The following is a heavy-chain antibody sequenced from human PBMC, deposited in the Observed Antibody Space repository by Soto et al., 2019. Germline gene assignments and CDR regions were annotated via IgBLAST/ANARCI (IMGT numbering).Heavy chain of an antibody. CDR3: AKELDPDFWSDGYMGV. CDR1: GFTFSSYA. J-gene: IGHJ6*03. Sequence: GGSLRLSCAASGFTFSSYAMSWVRQAPGKGLEWVSAISGSGGSTYYADSVKGRFTISRDNSKNTLYLQMNSLRAEDTAVYYCAKELDPDFWSDGYMGVWGKGTTVTVSS. D-gene: IGHD3-3*01. CDR2: ISGSGGST. V-gene: IGHV3-23*01.